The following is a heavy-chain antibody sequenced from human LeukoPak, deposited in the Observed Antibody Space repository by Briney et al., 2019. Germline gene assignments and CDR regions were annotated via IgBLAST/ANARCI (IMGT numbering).Heavy chain of an antibody. V-gene: IGHV1-18*01. J-gene: IGHJ3*02. CDR1: GYTFTSYD. D-gene: IGHD1-26*01. Sequence: ASVKVSCKASGYTFTSYDINWVRQATGQGLEWMGWISAYNGNTNYAQKLQGRVTMTTDTSTSTAYMELRSLRSDDTAVYYCARVYSGSYYVYAFDIWGQGTMVTVSS. CDR2: ISAYNGNT. CDR3: ARVYSGSYYVYAFDI.